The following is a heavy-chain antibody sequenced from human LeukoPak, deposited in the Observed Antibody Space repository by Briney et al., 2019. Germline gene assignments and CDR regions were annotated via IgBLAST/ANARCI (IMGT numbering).Heavy chain of an antibody. J-gene: IGHJ4*02. V-gene: IGHV4-61*02. Sequence: SETLSLTCTVSGGSISSGSYYWRWIRQPAGKGLEWIGRIYTSGSTNYNPSLKSRVTISVDTSQNQSSQKLTSVPAAHTAVYYCARATRYFDYWGQGTLVTVSS. CDR2: IYTSGST. CDR3: ARATRYFDY. CDR1: GGSISSGSYY.